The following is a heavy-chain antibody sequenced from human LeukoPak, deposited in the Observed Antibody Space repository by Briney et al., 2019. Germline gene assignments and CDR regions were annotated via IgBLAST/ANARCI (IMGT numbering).Heavy chain of an antibody. CDR2: ISSSSSYI. Sequence: SGGSLRLSCAASGFTFSSYSMNWVRQAPGKGLEWVSSISSSSSYIYYADSVKGRFTISRDNAKNSLYLQMNSLRAEDTAAYYCARGGRYYYGSGSFLKQGRYYYYMDVWGKGTTVTVSS. J-gene: IGHJ6*03. CDR3: ARGGRYYYGSGSFLKQGRYYYYMDV. D-gene: IGHD3-10*01. V-gene: IGHV3-21*01. CDR1: GFTFSSYS.